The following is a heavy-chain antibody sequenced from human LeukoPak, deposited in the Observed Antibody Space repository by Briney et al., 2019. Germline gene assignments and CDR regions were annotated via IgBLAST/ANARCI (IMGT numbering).Heavy chain of an antibody. D-gene: IGHD2-2*01. CDR2: IYYSGST. J-gene: IGHJ5*02. CDR3: ARAPLGYCSSTSCFPNWFDP. CDR1: GGSISSYY. Sequence: SETLSLTCTVSGGSISSYYWSWIRQPPGKGLEWIGYIYYSGSTNYNPSLKGRVTISVDTSKNQFSLKLGSVTAADTAVYYCARAPLGYCSSTSCFPNWFDPWGQGTLVTVSS. V-gene: IGHV4-59*01.